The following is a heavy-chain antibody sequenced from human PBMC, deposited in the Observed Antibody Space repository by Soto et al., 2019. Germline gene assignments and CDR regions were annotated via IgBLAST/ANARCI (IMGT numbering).Heavy chain of an antibody. J-gene: IGHJ4*02. CDR3: ASGASRWYPYFFDS. CDR2: IIPYYKTL. V-gene: IGHV1-69*01. CDR1: EGTFNSYA. Sequence: QAQGVQSGAEVRKPGSSVKLSCKASEGTFNSYAIAWVRQAPGQGLEWMGGIIPYYKTLNYAQKFQDRVTITTDASTNTVNMELSSLRSDDTAVYFCASGASRWYPYFFDSWAQGTLVTVSS. D-gene: IGHD6-13*01.